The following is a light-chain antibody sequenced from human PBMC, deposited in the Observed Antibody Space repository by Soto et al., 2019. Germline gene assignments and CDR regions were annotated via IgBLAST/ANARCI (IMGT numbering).Light chain of an antibody. CDR2: AAS. CDR1: QGISSW. CDR3: QQGNSFPIT. J-gene: IGKJ5*01. Sequence: DLQMTQSPSSVSASVGDRVTITCRASQGISSWLGWYQQKPGKAPKLLIYAASSLQSGVPPRFSGSGSGTDFTLTISSLQPEDFATYYCQQGNSFPITFGQGTRLEMK. V-gene: IGKV1-12*01.